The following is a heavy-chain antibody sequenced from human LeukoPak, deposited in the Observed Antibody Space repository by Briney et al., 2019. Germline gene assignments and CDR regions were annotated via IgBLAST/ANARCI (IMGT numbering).Heavy chain of an antibody. V-gene: IGHV3-7*01. Sequence: GGSLRLSCAASGFTFSRYWMSWMRQVPGKGLEWVANIKYDGYEEYYVDSVKGRFTISRDNTKNSLYLQLNSLRVDDTAVYYCKSGGAAPGSFDYWGQGTLVTVSP. CDR1: GFTFSRYW. D-gene: IGHD1-1*01. J-gene: IGHJ4*02. CDR2: IKYDGYEE. CDR3: KSGGAAPGSFDY.